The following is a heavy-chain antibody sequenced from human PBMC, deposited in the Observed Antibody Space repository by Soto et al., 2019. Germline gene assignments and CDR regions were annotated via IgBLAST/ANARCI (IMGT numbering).Heavy chain of an antibody. J-gene: IGHJ5*01. CDR3: ASTRSGSYYSWFDS. CDR2: VYYTATT. D-gene: IGHD3-10*01. V-gene: IGHV4-39*01. CDR1: GGSVSTSSYY. Sequence: PSETLSLTCTVSGGSVSTSSYYWVWIRQPPGKGLEWIGSVYYTATTNYNPSLKSRVTISVDTSKNQFSLKLSSVTAADTAAYYCASTRSGSYYSWFDSWGQGTLVTVPQ.